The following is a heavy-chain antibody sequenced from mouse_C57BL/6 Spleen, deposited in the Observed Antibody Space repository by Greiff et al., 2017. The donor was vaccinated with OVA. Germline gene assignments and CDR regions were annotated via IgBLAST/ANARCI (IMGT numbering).Heavy chain of an antibody. D-gene: IGHD2-3*01. CDR3: ASEDGYYGSGFAY. CDR2: IHPNSGST. CDR1: GYTFTSYW. V-gene: IGHV1-64*01. J-gene: IGHJ3*01. Sequence: VQLQQPGAELVKPGASVKLSCKASGYTFTSYWMHWVKQRPGQGLEWIGMIHPNSGSTNYNEKFKSKATLTVDKSSSTAYMQLSSLTSEDSAVYYGASEDGYYGSGFAYWGQGTLVTVSA.